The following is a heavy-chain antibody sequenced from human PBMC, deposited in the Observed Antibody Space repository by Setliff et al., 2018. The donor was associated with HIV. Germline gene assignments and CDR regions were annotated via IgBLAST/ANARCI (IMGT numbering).Heavy chain of an antibody. J-gene: IGHJ4*02. V-gene: IGHV5-51*01. CDR3: PDSESGGYSAGGY. D-gene: IGHD3-22*01. CDR1: GYSFTNYW. Sequence: LGESLKISCKGSGYSFTNYWIGWVRQMPGKGLEWMGIISPDDSDTRYSPSFQGQVTISADKSISTAYLRVEDAAVYYCAGDASPDSESGGYSAGGYWGPGTLVTVSS. CDR2: ISPDDSDT.